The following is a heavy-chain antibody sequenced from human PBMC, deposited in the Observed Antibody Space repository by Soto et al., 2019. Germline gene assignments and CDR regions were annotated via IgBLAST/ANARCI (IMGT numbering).Heavy chain of an antibody. CDR3: ARVGTLNYGGYFSDY. CDR1: GGSFSGYY. J-gene: IGHJ4*02. D-gene: IGHD4-17*01. CDR2: INHSGST. Sequence: SETLSLTCAVYGGSFSGYYWSWIRQPPGKGLEWIGEINHSGSTNYNPSLKSRVTISVDTSKNQFSLKLSSVTAADTAVYYCARVGTLNYGGYFSDYWGQGTLVTVSS. V-gene: IGHV4-34*01.